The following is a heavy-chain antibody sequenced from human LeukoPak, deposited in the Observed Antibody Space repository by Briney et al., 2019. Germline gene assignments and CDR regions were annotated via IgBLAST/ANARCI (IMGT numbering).Heavy chain of an antibody. V-gene: IGHV3-30*04. CDR3: ATSDATAGGPY. CDR1: GFTFSSYA. CDR2: ISYDGSNK. Sequence: GGSLRLSCAASGFTFSSYAMHWVRQAPGKGLEWVAVISYDGSNKYYADSVKGRFTISRDNSKNTLYLQMNSLRVEDTAVYYCATSDATAGGPYWGQGTLVTVSS. D-gene: IGHD6-13*01. J-gene: IGHJ4*02.